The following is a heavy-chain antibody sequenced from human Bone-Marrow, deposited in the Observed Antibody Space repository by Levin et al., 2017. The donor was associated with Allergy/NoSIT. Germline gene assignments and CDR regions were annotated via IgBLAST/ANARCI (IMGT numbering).Heavy chain of an antibody. J-gene: IGHJ4*02. Sequence: GESLKISCAASGFTFSDYYMSWIRQAPGKGLEWVSYISSSGSTIYYADSVKGRFTISRDNAKNSLYLQMNSLRAEDTAVYYCARDPEQLVLDSWGQGTLVTVSS. V-gene: IGHV3-11*01. CDR1: GFTFSDYY. D-gene: IGHD6-6*01. CDR2: ISSSGSTI. CDR3: ARDPEQLVLDS.